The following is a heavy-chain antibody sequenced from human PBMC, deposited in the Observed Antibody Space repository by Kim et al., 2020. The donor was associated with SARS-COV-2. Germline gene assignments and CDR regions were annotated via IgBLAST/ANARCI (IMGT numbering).Heavy chain of an antibody. D-gene: IGHD2-15*01. Sequence: ASVKVSCKASGYTFTSYGISWVRQAPGQGLEWMGWISAYNGNTNYAQKLQGRVTMTTDTSTSTAYMELRSLRSDDTAVYYCARDQSGYCSGGSCSIDYWGQGTLVTVSS. CDR3: ARDQSGYCSGGSCSIDY. J-gene: IGHJ4*02. V-gene: IGHV1-18*01. CDR1: GYTFTSYG. CDR2: ISAYNGNT.